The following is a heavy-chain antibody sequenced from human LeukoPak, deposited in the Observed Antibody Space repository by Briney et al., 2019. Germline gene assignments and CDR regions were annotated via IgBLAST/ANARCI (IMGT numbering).Heavy chain of an antibody. CDR3: AREVAVAGLYYYYYGMDV. CDR2: MWYDGSNK. V-gene: IGHV3-33*01. J-gene: IGHJ6*02. Sequence: PGGSLRLSCAASGFTFSSYGMHWVRQAPGKGLEWVAVMWYDGSNKYYADSVKGRFTISRDNSKNTLYLQMNSLRAEDTAVYYCAREVAVAGLYYYYYGMDVWGQGTTVTVSS. D-gene: IGHD6-19*01. CDR1: GFTFSSYG.